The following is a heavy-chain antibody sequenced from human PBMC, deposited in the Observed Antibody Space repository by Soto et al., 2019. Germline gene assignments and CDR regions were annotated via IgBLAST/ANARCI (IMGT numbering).Heavy chain of an antibody. Sequence: QVQLVQSGAEVKKPGASVKVSCKASGYTFTGYYMHWVRQAPGQGLEWMGWINPNSGGTNYAQKFQGRVTMTRDTSISTAYMELSRLRSDDTAVYYCARAVRIVGATGATRIGGYWGQGTLVTVFS. D-gene: IGHD1-26*01. CDR1: GYTFTGYY. CDR3: ARAVRIVGATGATRIGGY. V-gene: IGHV1-2*02. CDR2: INPNSGGT. J-gene: IGHJ4*02.